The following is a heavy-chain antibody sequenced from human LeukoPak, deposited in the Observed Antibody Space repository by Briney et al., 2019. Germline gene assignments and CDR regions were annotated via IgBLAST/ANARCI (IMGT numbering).Heavy chain of an antibody. Sequence: ASVTVSCMASGYTFTGYYMHWVRQAPGQGLEWMGRINPNSGGTNYAQKFQGRVTMTRDTSISTAYMELSRLRSDDTAVYYCARDRGTYGDYWFDPWGQGTLVTVSS. CDR3: ARDRGTYGDYWFDP. CDR1: GYTFTGYY. CDR2: INPNSGGT. J-gene: IGHJ5*02. D-gene: IGHD4-17*01. V-gene: IGHV1-2*06.